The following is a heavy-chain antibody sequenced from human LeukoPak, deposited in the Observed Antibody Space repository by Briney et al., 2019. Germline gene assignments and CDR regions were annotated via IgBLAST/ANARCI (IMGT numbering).Heavy chain of an antibody. CDR3: VRGVSISSSWYNDI. CDR2: ISGSGGST. J-gene: IGHJ3*02. V-gene: IGHV3-23*01. CDR1: GFTFSSYA. Sequence: GGSLRLSCAASGFTFSSYAMSWVRQAPGKGLEWVSAISGSGGSTYYADSVKGRFTISRDNSKNTLYLQINSLRAEDTAVYYCVRGVSISSSWYNDIWGQGTMVTVSS. D-gene: IGHD6-13*01.